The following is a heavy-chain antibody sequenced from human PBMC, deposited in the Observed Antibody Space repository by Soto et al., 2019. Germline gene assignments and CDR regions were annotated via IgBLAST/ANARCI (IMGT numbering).Heavy chain of an antibody. CDR3: ARDKNRGFWSGYHRTYYYYGMDV. Sequence: QVQLQESGPGLVKPSGTLSLTCAVSGGSISSSNWWSWVRQPPGKGLEWIGEIYHSGSTNYNPSLKSRVTISVDKSKNQFSLKLSSVTAADTAVYYCARDKNRGFWSGYHRTYYYYGMDVWGQGTTVTVSS. J-gene: IGHJ6*02. D-gene: IGHD3-3*01. CDR2: IYHSGST. V-gene: IGHV4-4*02. CDR1: GGSISSSNW.